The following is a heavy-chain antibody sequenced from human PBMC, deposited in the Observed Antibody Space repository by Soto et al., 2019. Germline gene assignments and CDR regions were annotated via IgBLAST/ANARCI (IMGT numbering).Heavy chain of an antibody. D-gene: IGHD3-10*01. CDR3: AKSQGRDLPFRAFDI. Sequence: QVQLVESGGGVVQPGRSLRLSCAASGFTFSSFGMHWVRQVPGKGLEWVAIISDDGGNSYTADSVKGRFAISRDNSKDTLSLQMNSLRAEDTAVYYCAKSQGRDLPFRAFDIWGQGTMVTVSS. J-gene: IGHJ3*02. CDR1: GFTFSSFG. CDR2: ISDDGGNS. V-gene: IGHV3-30*18.